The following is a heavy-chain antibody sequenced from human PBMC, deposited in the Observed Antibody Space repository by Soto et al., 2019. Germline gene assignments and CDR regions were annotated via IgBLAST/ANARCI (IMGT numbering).Heavy chain of an antibody. CDR1: GLTFSSLG. D-gene: IGHD2-8*02. J-gene: IGHJ4*02. CDR3: AKLVEEEY. CDR2: ISFDGNNK. Sequence: QGQLVESGGGVVQPGTSLRLSCAASGLTFSSLGMHWVRQAPGKGLEWVGVISFDGNNKFYADSVKGRFTISRDNSKNTLDLQMNSLRPEDTAVYYWAKLVEEEYWGQGTLVIVSS. V-gene: IGHV3-30*18.